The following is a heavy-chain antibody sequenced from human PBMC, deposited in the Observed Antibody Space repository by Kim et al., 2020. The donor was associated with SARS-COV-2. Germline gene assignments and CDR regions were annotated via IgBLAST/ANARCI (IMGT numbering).Heavy chain of an antibody. V-gene: IGHV3-66*01. CDR3: ARESPGYSYCYGYSAVTIFDY. D-gene: IGHD5-18*01. J-gene: IGHJ4*02. Sequence: FTISRDNSKNTLYLQMNSLRDEDTAVYYCARESPGYSYCYGYSAVTIFDYWGQGTLVTVSS.